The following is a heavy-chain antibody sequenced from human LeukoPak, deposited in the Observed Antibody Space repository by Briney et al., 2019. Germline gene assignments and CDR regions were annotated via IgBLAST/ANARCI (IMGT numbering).Heavy chain of an antibody. CDR2: LYSGGST. J-gene: IGHJ4*02. D-gene: IGHD3-10*01. V-gene: IGHV3-53*01. Sequence: GGSLRLSCVASGFTVSSNYMNWVRQAPGKGLEWVSVLYSGGSTKYAESVKGRFTISRDNSKNTLYLQMNSLRAEDTAVYYCAKDAGDQVFDYWGQGTLVTVSS. CDR3: AKDAGDQVFDY. CDR1: GFTVSSNY.